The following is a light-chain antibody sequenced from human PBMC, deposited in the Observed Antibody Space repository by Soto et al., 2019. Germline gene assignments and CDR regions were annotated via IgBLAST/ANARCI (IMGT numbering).Light chain of an antibody. J-gene: IGLJ3*02. CDR2: EVS. Sequence: QSALTQPASVSGSPGRSITISCTGTSSDVGGYNYVSWYQQHPGKAPKLMIYEVSNRPSGVSNRFSGSKSGDTAALTISGPQAEDEADYYCSVYSVGVARVFGTGTKLTVL. V-gene: IGLV2-14*01. CDR3: SVYSVGVARV. CDR1: SSDVGGYNY.